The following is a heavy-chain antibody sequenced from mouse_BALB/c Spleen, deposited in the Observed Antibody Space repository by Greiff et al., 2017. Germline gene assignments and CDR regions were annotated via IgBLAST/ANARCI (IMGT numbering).Heavy chain of an antibody. V-gene: IGHV5-6*01. CDR3: ARTYGNYEAWFAY. J-gene: IGHJ3*01. Sequence: EVQGVESGGDLVKPGGSLKLSCAASGFTFSSYGMSWVRQTPDKRLEWVATISSGGSYTYYPDSVKGRFTISRDNAKNTLYLQMSSLKSEDTAMYYCARTYGNYEAWFAYWGQGTLVTVSA. CDR2: ISSGGSYT. CDR1: GFTFSSYG. D-gene: IGHD2-1*01.